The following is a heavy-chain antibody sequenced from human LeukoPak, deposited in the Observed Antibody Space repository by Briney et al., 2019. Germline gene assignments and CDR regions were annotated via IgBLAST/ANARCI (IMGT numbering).Heavy chain of an antibody. J-gene: IGHJ4*02. CDR3: ARHSKVGVAY. V-gene: IGHV4-39*01. CDR1: GGSISSSSYY. CDR2: IYYSGST. Sequence: SETLSLTCTVSGGSISSSSYYWGWIRQPPGKGLEWIGSIYYSGSTYYNPSLKSRVTISVDTSKNQFSLKLSSVTAADTAVYYCARHSKVGVAYWGQGTLVTVSS. D-gene: IGHD1-26*01.